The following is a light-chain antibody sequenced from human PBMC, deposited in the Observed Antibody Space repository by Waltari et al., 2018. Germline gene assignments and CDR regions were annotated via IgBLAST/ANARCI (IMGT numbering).Light chain of an antibody. J-gene: IGLJ2*01. CDR2: EVN. CDR3: CSFATNSIVI. V-gene: IGLV2-23*02. Sequence: QSALTQPASVSGSPGPSITISCSGTGRAFGSYNLFSWYQQHPGKAPKLIIYEVNMRPSGVSDRFSGSKSGVTASLTISGLQAEDEAVYFCCSFATNSIVIFGGGTKLTVL. CDR1: GRAFGSYNL.